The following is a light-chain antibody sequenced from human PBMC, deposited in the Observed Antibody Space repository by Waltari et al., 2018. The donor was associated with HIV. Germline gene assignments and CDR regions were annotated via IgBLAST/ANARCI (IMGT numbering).Light chain of an antibody. Sequence: IQMTQSPSSLSASIGARVTIICRASQRINTGLALYQPKPNLAPHLLIFAASGLQNGVPSRFSGSGSGTLFTRTIANLQPVDSATYYCQQTTTFPLGFGGGTRVEI. J-gene: IGKJ4*02. CDR1: QRINTG. CDR3: QQTTTFPLG. CDR2: AAS. V-gene: IGKV1-12*01.